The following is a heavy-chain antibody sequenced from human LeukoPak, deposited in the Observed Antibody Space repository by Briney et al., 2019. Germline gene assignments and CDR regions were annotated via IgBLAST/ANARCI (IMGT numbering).Heavy chain of an antibody. CDR2: TFQGGGEI. D-gene: IGHD5-18*01. J-gene: IGHJ5*02. Sequence: PGGSLRLSCAASGFTFSNAWMSWVRQPPGKGLEWVSSTFQGGGEIYYADSVRGRFTISRDNSRSTLFLQMNSLRGEDTAIYYCATYRQVMLPFEAWGRGTLVTVSS. CDR3: ATYRQVMLPFEA. CDR1: GFTFSNAW. V-gene: IGHV3-53*01.